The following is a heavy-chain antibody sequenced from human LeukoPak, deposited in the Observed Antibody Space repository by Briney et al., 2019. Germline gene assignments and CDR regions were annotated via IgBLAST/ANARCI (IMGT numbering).Heavy chain of an antibody. V-gene: IGHV4-59*01. D-gene: IGHD5-12*01. Sequence: SETLSLTCTVAGGSISSYYWSWIRQPPGKGLEWIGYIYYSGSTNYNPSLKSRVTISVDTSKNQFSLKLSSVTAADTAVYYCARGSSGYDYVYWGQGTLVTVSS. CDR1: GGSISSYY. CDR2: IYYSGST. CDR3: ARGSSGYDYVY. J-gene: IGHJ4*02.